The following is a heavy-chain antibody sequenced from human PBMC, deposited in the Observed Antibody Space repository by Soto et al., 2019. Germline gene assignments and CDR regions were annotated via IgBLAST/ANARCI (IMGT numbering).Heavy chain of an antibody. D-gene: IGHD3-22*01. CDR2: IIPIFGTA. CDR1: GGTFSSYA. J-gene: IGHJ4*02. V-gene: IGHV1-69*13. CDR3: AREGPYYYDSSGYPFDY. Sequence: SVNVPCNASGGTFSSYAISWVRQAPGQGLEWMGGIIPIFGTANYAQKFQGRVTITADESTSTAYMELSSLRSEDTAVYYCAREGPYYYDSSGYPFDYWGQGTLVTVSS.